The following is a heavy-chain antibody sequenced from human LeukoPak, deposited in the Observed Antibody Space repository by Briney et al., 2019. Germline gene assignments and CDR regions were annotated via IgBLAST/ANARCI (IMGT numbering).Heavy chain of an antibody. J-gene: IGHJ4*02. CDR1: GGSISSYY. Sequence: PSETLSLTCTVSGGSISSYYWSWIRQPPGKGLEWIGYIYYSGSTNYNPSLKSRVTISVDTSKNQFSLKLSSVTAADTAVYYCARENYYDSSGYFVYWGRGTLVTVSS. V-gene: IGHV4-59*01. CDR2: IYYSGST. CDR3: ARENYYDSSGYFVY. D-gene: IGHD3-22*01.